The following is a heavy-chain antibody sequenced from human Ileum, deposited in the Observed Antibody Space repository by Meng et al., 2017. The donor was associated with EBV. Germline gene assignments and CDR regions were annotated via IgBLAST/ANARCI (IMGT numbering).Heavy chain of an antibody. CDR3: ATSRIAKFDR. Sequence: QLQLQESGPGLVQPSPSLSLSCFISGDSVSSDNTAWNWIRQSPSRGLEWLGRTYRRSRWYYDYALSVKSRINISPDTSKNQVSLQLNSVTDEDTGIYYCATSRIAKFDRWGQGTLVTVSS. J-gene: IGHJ5*02. CDR2: TYRRSRWYY. CDR1: GDSVSSDNTA. V-gene: IGHV6-1*01.